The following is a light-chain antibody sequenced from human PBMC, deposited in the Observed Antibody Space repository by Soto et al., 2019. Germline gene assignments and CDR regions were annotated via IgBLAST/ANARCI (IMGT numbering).Light chain of an antibody. V-gene: IGLV2-11*01. CDR1: SSDVGGYNY. CDR2: DVS. J-gene: IGLJ1*01. Sequence: QSALTQPRSVSRSPGQSVTISCTGTSSDVGGYNYVSWYQQHPGKAPKLMIYDVSKRPSGVPDRFSGSKSGNTASLTISGLQAEDEPDYYCCSYAGSYTFVFGTGTKVTVL. CDR3: CSYAGSYTFV.